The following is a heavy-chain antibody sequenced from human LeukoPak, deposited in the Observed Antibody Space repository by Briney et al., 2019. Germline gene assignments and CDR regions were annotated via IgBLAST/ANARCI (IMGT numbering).Heavy chain of an antibody. CDR1: GYTRTELS. CDR2: FDPEDGET. CDR3: ATGYCSGGSCLVHRFGVFVY. Sequence: ASVKVSCKVSGYTRTELSMHWVRQAPGKGLEWMGGFDPEDGETIYAQKFQRRVTMTEDTSTDTAYMELSSLRSEDTAVYYCATGYCSGGSCLVHRFGVFVYWGQGTLVSVSS. J-gene: IGHJ4*02. V-gene: IGHV1-24*01. D-gene: IGHD2-15*01.